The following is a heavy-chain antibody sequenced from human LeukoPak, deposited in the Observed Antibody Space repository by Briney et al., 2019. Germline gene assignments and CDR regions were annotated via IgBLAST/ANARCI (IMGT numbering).Heavy chain of an antibody. CDR2: IYPGDSDT. D-gene: IGHD3-10*01. V-gene: IGHV5-51*01. Sequence: GESLKISCKGSGYNFATYWIGWVRQMPGKGLEWMGLIYPGDSDTRDSPSLQGQVTISADKSVSTAYLQWSSLKASDAAMYYCARLSDSGNYEDAFDIWGQGTMVTVSS. CDR3: ARLSDSGNYEDAFDI. J-gene: IGHJ3*02. CDR1: GYNFATYW.